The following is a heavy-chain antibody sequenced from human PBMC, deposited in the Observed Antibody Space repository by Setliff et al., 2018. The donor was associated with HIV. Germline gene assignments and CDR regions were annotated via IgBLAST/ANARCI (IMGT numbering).Heavy chain of an antibody. CDR1: GFTFSGSA. D-gene: IGHD3-22*01. CDR3: ARRNQRDSSGHYHAPFEY. J-gene: IGHJ4*02. CDR2: IKTKPNSYAT. Sequence: GGSLRLSCSASGFTFSGSALHWVRQASGKGLEWVGRIKTKPNSYATAHAESVKGRFTISRDDSQNTAYLQMNSPRPEDTAVYYCARRNQRDSSGHYHAPFEYWGQGTLVTVSS. V-gene: IGHV3-73*01.